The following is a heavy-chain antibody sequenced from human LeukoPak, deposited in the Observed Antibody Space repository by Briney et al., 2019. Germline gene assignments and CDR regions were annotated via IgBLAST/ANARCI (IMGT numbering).Heavy chain of an antibody. CDR1: GGSISSSSYY. Sequence: SETLSLTCTVSGGSISSSSYYWGWIRQPPGKGLEWIGSIYYSGSTYYNPSLKSRVTISVDTSKNQFSLKLSSVTAADTAVYYCARDQDYYDSSGSPPFDYWGQGTLVTVSS. CDR2: IYYSGST. D-gene: IGHD3-22*01. V-gene: IGHV4-39*07. CDR3: ARDQDYYDSSGSPPFDY. J-gene: IGHJ4*02.